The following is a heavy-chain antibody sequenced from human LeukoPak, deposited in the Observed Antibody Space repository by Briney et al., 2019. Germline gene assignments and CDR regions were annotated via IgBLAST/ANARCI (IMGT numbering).Heavy chain of an antibody. CDR3: ARGSSSSWYVNWFDP. J-gene: IGHJ5*02. CDR2: IYPGDSDT. D-gene: IGHD6-13*01. V-gene: IGHV5-51*01. CDR1: GYSFTSYW. Sequence: GESLKISCKGSGYSFTSYWIGWVRQMPGKGLEWMGIIYPGDSDTRYSPSFQGQVTISADKSISTAYLQWSSLKASDTAMYYCARGSSSSWYVNWFDPWGQGTLVTVSS.